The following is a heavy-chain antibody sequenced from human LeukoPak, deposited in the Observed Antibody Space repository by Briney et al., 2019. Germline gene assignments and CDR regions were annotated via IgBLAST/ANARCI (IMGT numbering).Heavy chain of an antibody. J-gene: IGHJ4*02. CDR1: GFTFSSYA. CDR2: ISGSGGST. CDR3: AKGPPKFRGGSYCFDY. D-gene: IGHD1-26*01. Sequence: PGGSLRLSCAASGFTFSSYAMSWVRQAPGKGLEWVSAISGSGGSTYSADSVKGRFTISRDNSKNTLYLQMNSLRAEDTAVYYCAKGPPKFRGGSYCFDYWGQGTLVTVSS. V-gene: IGHV3-23*01.